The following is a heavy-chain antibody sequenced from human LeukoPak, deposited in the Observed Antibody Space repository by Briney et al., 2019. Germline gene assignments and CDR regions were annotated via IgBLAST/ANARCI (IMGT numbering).Heavy chain of an antibody. J-gene: IGHJ6*02. CDR3: ARDMLEYCSRTTCYFYGMDV. CDR1: GGSFSGYY. Sequence: TASETLSLTCAVYGGSFSGYYWSWIRQPPGEGLEWIGEINHSGSTNYNPSLKSRVTISVDTSNNQFSLKLSSVTAADTAVYYCARDMLEYCSRTTCYFYGMDVWGQGTTVTVSS. D-gene: IGHD2-2*01. V-gene: IGHV4-34*01. CDR2: INHSGST.